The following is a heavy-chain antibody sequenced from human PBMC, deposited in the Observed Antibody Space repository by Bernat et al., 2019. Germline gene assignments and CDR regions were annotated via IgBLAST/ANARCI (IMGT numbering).Heavy chain of an antibody. CDR1: GFTFSSYG. CDR3: AKLGYSSSWYSFPFYYYMDV. V-gene: IGHV3-30*18. Sequence: QVQLVESGGGVVQPGRSLRLSCAASGFTFSSYGMHWVRQAPGKGLEWVAVISYDGSNKYYADSVKGRFTISRDNSKNTLYLQMNSLRAEDTAVYYCAKLGYSSSWYSFPFYYYMDVWGKGTTVTVSS. J-gene: IGHJ6*03. CDR2: ISYDGSNK. D-gene: IGHD6-13*01.